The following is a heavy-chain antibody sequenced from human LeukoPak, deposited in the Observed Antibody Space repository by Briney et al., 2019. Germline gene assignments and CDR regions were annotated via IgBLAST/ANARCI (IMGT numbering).Heavy chain of an antibody. CDR2: INPNSGGT. CDR3: ARVGGGRAYCGGDCYLGY. J-gene: IGHJ4*02. V-gene: IGHV1-2*02. D-gene: IGHD2-21*01. Sequence: ASVKVSCKASGYTLTGYYMHWVRQAPGQGLEWMGWINPNSGGTNYAQKFQGRVSITRDTSISTAYMELSRLRSDDAAVYYCARVGGGRAYCGGDCYLGYWGQGTLVTVSS. CDR1: GYTLTGYY.